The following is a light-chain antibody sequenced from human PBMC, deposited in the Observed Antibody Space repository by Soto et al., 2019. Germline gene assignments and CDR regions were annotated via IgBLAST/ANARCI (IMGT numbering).Light chain of an antibody. CDR1: QSISGN. CDR3: QQYNNWPRT. J-gene: IGKJ1*01. CDR2: GAS. V-gene: IGKV3-15*01. Sequence: EILMTQSPATLSVSPGERVTLSCRASQSISGNLAWYQQKPGQAPRLLIYGASTRATGIPARFSGSGSGTEFTLSISSLQSEDFAVYYCQQYNNWPRTFGQGTKVEIK.